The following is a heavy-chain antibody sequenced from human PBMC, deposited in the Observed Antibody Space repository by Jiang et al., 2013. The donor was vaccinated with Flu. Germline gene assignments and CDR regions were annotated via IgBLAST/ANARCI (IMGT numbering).Heavy chain of an antibody. D-gene: IGHD3-22*01. CDR1: GGTFNIHA. V-gene: IGHV1-69*06. CDR2: IIPIFGTA. Sequence: GAEVKKPGSSVKVSCKASGGTFNIHAISWVRQAPGQRLEWMGGIIPIFGTANYAQKFQGRVTITADKSTSTVYMALGSLGSDDTAVYCCARGPDSSTYYYFYWGQGTLVTVSS. J-gene: IGHJ4*02. CDR3: ARGPDSSTYYYFY.